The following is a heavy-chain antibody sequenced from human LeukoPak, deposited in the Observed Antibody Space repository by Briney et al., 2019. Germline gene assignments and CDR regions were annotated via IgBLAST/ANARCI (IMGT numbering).Heavy chain of an antibody. Sequence: GGSLRLSCAASGFTFSTCAMTWVRQAPGEGLEWVSGISTSGDRTYYADSVKGRFTISRDNSKNTLYLQMNSLRAEDTAEYYCARSAVGTSCCTAVDYWGQGTLVTVSS. D-gene: IGHD1-26*01. CDR2: ISTSGDRT. CDR1: GFTFSTCA. J-gene: IGHJ4*02. CDR3: ARSAVGTSCCTAVDY. V-gene: IGHV3-23*01.